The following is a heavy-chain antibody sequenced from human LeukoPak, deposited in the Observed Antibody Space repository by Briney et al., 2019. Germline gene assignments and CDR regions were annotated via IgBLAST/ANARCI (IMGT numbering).Heavy chain of an antibody. V-gene: IGHV3-23*01. CDR3: AKDAILWFGEFDAFDI. CDR2: ISGSGGST. CDR1: GFTFSSYA. J-gene: IGHJ3*02. Sequence: GGSLRLSCAASGFTFSSYAMSWVRQAPGKGPEWVSAISGSGGSTYYADSVKGRFTISRDNSKNTLYLQMNSLRAEDTAVYYCAKDAILWFGEFDAFDIWGQGTMVTVSS. D-gene: IGHD3-10*01.